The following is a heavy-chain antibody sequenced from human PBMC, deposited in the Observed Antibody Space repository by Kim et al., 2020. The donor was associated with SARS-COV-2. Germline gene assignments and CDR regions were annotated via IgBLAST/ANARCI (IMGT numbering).Heavy chain of an antibody. CDR2: ISSSSSYI. CDR3: ARDSYCSGGSCPFDP. V-gene: IGHV3-21*01. J-gene: IGHJ5*02. Sequence: GGSLRLSCAASGFTFSSYSMNWVRQAPGKGLEWVSSISSSSSYIYYADSVKGRFTISRDNAKNSLYLQMNSLRAEDTAVYYCARDSYCSGGSCPFDPWGQGTLVTVSS. CDR1: GFTFSSYS. D-gene: IGHD2-15*01.